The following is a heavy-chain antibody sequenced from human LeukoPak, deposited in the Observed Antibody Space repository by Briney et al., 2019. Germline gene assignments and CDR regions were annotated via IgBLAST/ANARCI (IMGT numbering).Heavy chain of an antibody. Sequence: ASVKVSCKASGYTFTGYYMHWVRQAPGQGLEWMGWMNPNSGNTGYAQKFQGRVTITRNTSISTAYMELSSLRSEDTAVYYCARILGAFDIWGQGTMVTVSS. D-gene: IGHD3-3*02. CDR3: ARILGAFDI. CDR2: MNPNSGNT. J-gene: IGHJ3*02. CDR1: GYTFTGYY. V-gene: IGHV1-8*03.